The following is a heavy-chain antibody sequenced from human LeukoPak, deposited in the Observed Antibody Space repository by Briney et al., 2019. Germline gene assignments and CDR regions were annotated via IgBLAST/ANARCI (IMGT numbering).Heavy chain of an antibody. V-gene: IGHV4/OR15-8*02. CDR2: IPHAGTT. J-gene: IGHJ4*02. CDR1: GDSINYNYW. CDR3: TRSRGWWSLDS. Sequence: SETLSLTCTVSGDSINYNYWGSWVRQPPGKGLDWIGAIPHAGTTKYKPSLKNPVTRSKANSKNQFSLKLKSVTAADAAAYFCTRSRGWWSLDSWGQGALVTVSS. D-gene: IGHD2-8*02.